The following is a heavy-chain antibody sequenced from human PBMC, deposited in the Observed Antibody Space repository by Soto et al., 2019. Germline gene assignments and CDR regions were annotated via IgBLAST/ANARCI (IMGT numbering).Heavy chain of an antibody. J-gene: IGHJ4*02. CDR2: IYYSGST. Sequence: SETLSLTCTVTGDSISSYYWSWIRQPPGKGLEWIGYIYYSGSTNYNPSLKSRVTISVDTSKNQFSLKLSSVTAADTAVYYCATGQVVAATHWGQGTLVTVSS. V-gene: IGHV4-59*01. CDR1: GDSISSYY. CDR3: ATGQVVAATH. D-gene: IGHD2-15*01.